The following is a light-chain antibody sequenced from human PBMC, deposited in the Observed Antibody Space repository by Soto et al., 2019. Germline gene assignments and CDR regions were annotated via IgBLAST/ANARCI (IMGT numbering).Light chain of an antibody. J-gene: IGKJ4*01. CDR3: QKYNSAPLT. Sequence: DIQMTQSPSSLSASVGDRVTSTCRASQSIASHLNWYQHKPEKAPKLLIYAASTLQSGVPSRFSGSGSGTDFTLTISSLQPEDVATYYCQKYNSAPLTFGGGTKVDIK. CDR2: AAS. V-gene: IGKV1-27*01. CDR1: QSIASH.